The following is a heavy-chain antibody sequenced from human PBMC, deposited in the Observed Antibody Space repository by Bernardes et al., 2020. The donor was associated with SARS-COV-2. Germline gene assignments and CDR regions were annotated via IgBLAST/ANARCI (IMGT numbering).Heavy chain of an antibody. J-gene: IGHJ4*02. V-gene: IGHV4-39*01. CDR3: ARLGWMWFGDH. CDR1: GGSISSSTHY. Sequence: SESLSLTCTVSGGSISSSTHYWGWLLQPPGKGLEWIGSVHYRGIAYYNPSLKSRVTISVDTSKNQFSLRLSSVPAADTAIYYCARLGWMWFGDHWGQGTLVTVSS. D-gene: IGHD3-10*01. CDR2: VHYRGIA.